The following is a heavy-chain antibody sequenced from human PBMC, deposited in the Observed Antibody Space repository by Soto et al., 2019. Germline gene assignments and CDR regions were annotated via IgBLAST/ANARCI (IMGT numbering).Heavy chain of an antibody. D-gene: IGHD2-2*01. V-gene: IGHV4-39*07. CDR2: IFYSGST. CDR3: ARVPDR. Sequence: XXTLSLTCTVSGGSISSYYWSWIRQPPGKGLEWIGSIFYSGSTYYNPSLKSRVTISVDRSKNQLSLKLCSVTAADTAVYYCARVPDRWGQGTLVTVSS. CDR1: GGSISSYY. J-gene: IGHJ5*02.